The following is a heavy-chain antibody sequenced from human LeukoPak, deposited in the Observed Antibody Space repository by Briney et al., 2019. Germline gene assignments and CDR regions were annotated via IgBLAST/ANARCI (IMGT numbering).Heavy chain of an antibody. CDR1: GFTFSNYW. CDR3: ARVMYYDSSGYPDY. CDR2: INSDGRSI. J-gene: IGHJ4*02. Sequence: GGSLRLSCAASGFTFSNYWMHWVRQAPGKGLVRVSRINSDGRSIIYADSVKGRFTISRDNAKNTLYLQMNSLRVEDTAVYYCARVMYYDSSGYPDYWGQGTLVTVSS. V-gene: IGHV3-74*01. D-gene: IGHD3-22*01.